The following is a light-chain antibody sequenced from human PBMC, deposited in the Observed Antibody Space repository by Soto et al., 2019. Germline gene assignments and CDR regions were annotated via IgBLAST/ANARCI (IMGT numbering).Light chain of an antibody. V-gene: IGKV1-5*01. Sequence: DIQMTQSPSTLSSSVGDRVTITCRASQSLGIWLAWHQQKPGKAPKLLIYDASTLKSGVPSRFSGSGSAKEFTLTITSLQPHDFATYYCQQYKKDFGQGTRLEIK. CDR3: QQYKKD. CDR1: QSLGIW. J-gene: IGKJ5*01. CDR2: DAS.